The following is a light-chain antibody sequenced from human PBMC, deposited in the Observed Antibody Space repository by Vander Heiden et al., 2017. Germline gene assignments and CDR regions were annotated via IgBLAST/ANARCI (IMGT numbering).Light chain of an antibody. CDR1: QSVNAN. V-gene: IGKV3-15*01. CDR2: AAS. CDR3: QQHIHWPPLT. J-gene: IGKJ4*01. Sequence: EIVMTQSPATLSVSPGERATLSCRASQSVNANLAWYQQKPGQAPRLLIYAASTRATGVPARFSGSGYGTEFSLTISSRQSEDFAVYYCQQHIHWPPLTFGGGTKVEIK.